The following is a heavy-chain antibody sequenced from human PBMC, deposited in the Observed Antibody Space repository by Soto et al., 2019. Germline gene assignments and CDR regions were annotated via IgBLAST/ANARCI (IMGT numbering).Heavy chain of an antibody. Sequence: GGSLRLSCAASGINFSRAWMSWVRQAPGKGLEWVSSLDRSGRNTFYADSVKGRFTTSRDNSKNTLYLQMNSLRAEDTAVYYCARDPLWGTAMVLWYFDLWGRGTLVTVSS. V-gene: IGHV3-23*01. J-gene: IGHJ2*01. CDR1: GINFSRAW. CDR2: LDRSGRNT. CDR3: ARDPLWGTAMVLWYFDL. D-gene: IGHD5-18*01.